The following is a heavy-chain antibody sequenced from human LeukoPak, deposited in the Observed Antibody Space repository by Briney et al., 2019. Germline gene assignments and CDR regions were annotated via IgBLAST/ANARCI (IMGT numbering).Heavy chain of an antibody. V-gene: IGHV1-69*05. CDR3: AREKYYYDSSGYSEKPHFDY. CDR1: GYTFSSYA. Sequence: GASVKVSCKASGYTFSSYAISWVRQAPGQGLEWMGRIIPIFGTANYAQKFQGRVTITTDESTSTAYMELSSLRSEDTAVYYCAREKYYYDSSGYSEKPHFDYWGQGTLVTVSS. CDR2: IIPIFGTA. J-gene: IGHJ4*02. D-gene: IGHD3-22*01.